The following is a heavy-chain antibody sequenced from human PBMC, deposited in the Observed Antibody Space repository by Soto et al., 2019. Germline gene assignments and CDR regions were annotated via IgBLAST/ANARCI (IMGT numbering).Heavy chain of an antibody. J-gene: IGHJ6*02. CDR1: GFTLSNYA. D-gene: IGHD3-22*01. CDR2: ISSDSRYI. Sequence: GGSLRLSCAASGFTLSNYAVNWVRQAPGKGLEWVSYISSDSRYIYHGDSVKGRFTISRDNARNTVYLQTNSLRAEDTAVYYCVRDGGYDSSGSYGMDVWGQGTTVTVSS. V-gene: IGHV3-21*01. CDR3: VRDGGYDSSGSYGMDV.